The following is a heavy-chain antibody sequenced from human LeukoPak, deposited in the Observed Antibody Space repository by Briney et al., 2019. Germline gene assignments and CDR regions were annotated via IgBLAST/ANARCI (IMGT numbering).Heavy chain of an antibody. V-gene: IGHV3-30-3*02. Sequence: GRSLRLSCAASGFTFSSYAMHWVRQAPGKGLEWVAVISYDGSNKYYADSVKGRFTISRDNSKNTLYLEMNSLRAEDTAVYYCAKHKSAAGTGGFDYWGQGTLVTVSS. CDR3: AKHKSAAGTGGFDY. D-gene: IGHD6-13*01. CDR2: ISYDGSNK. CDR1: GFTFSSYA. J-gene: IGHJ4*02.